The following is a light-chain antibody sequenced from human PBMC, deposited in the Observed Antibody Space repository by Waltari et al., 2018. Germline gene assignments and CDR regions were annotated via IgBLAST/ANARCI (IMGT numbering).Light chain of an antibody. CDR3: CSYAGSGTSV. V-gene: IGLV2-23*02. J-gene: IGLJ2*01. CDR2: DVS. CDR1: RRNGGSYDL. Sequence: QSALTQPASVSGSPGPSIAISCTGTRRNGGSYDLVSWYQQHPGKAPKLIIYDVSQRPSGVSNRFSGSKSGNTASLTISGLQAEDEADYYCCSYAGSGTSVFGGGTQLTVL.